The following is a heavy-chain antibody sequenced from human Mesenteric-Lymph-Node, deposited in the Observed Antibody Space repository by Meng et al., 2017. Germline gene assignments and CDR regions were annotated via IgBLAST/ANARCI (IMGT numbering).Heavy chain of an antibody. CDR1: GYTFTTYV. D-gene: IGHD1-26*01. CDR2: IQTNTGNP. V-gene: IGHV7-4-1*02. Sequence: SWLTTLGASWTVSCKAFGYTFTTYVINWVRQAPGQVLECMGWIQTNTGNPTYFQGFTGRFVFSLDTSVSTAYLQISSLKAEDTAVYYCARVVGAGVDYWGQGTLVTVSS. J-gene: IGHJ4*02. CDR3: ARVVGAGVDY.